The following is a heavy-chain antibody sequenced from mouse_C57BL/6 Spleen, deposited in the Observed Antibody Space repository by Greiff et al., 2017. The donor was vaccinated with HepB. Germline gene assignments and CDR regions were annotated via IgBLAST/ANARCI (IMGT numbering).Heavy chain of an antibody. Sequence: VQLKESGAELVRPGASVKLSCTASGFNIKDDYMHWVKQRPEQGLEWIGWIDPENGDTEYASKFQGKATITADTSSNTAYLQLSSLTSEDTAVYYCTTKDYGSSLWYFDVWGTGTTVTVSS. CDR1: GFNIKDDY. CDR2: IDPENGDT. V-gene: IGHV14-4*01. CDR3: TTKDYGSSLWYFDV. J-gene: IGHJ1*03. D-gene: IGHD1-1*01.